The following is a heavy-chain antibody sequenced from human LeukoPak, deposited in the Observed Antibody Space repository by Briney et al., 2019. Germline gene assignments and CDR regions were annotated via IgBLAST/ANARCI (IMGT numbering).Heavy chain of an antibody. D-gene: IGHD5-12*01. Sequence: SETLSLTCAVYGGSFSGYYWSWIRQPPGKGLEWIGEINHSGSTNYNPSLKSRVTISVDTSKNQFSLKLSSVTAADTAVYYCARSAQRIVAKYNWFDPWGQGTLVTVSS. V-gene: IGHV4-34*01. CDR1: GGSFSGYY. CDR2: INHSGST. J-gene: IGHJ5*02. CDR3: ARSAQRIVAKYNWFDP.